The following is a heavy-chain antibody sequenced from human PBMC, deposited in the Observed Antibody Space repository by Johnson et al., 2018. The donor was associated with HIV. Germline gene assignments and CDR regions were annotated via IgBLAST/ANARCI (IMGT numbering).Heavy chain of an antibody. Sequence: QVQLVESGGGVVQPGGSLRLSCAASGFTLSIYGMHWVRQAPGKGLEWVTFIRYDGSNKYYAESVKGRFTISRDNPKNTLYLQMNSLRREDTAVYYCAKGGVGRDGNRDAFEIWGQGTMVTVSS. J-gene: IGHJ3*02. CDR3: AKGGVGRDGNRDAFEI. CDR2: IRYDGSNK. CDR1: GFTLSIYG. D-gene: IGHD5-24*01. V-gene: IGHV3-30*02.